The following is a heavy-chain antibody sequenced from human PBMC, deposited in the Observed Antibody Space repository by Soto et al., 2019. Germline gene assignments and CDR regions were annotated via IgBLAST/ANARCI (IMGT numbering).Heavy chain of an antibody. D-gene: IGHD3-3*01. Sequence: SPTLSLTCAISGDSVSSNSAAWNWIRQSPSRGLEWLGRTYYRSKWYNDYAVSVKSRITINPDTSKNQFSLQLNSVTPEDTAVYYCASSDGRYDFWSGYGTFDYWGQGTLVTVSS. CDR2: TYYRSKWYN. CDR1: GDSVSSNSAA. V-gene: IGHV6-1*01. CDR3: ASSDGRYDFWSGYGTFDY. J-gene: IGHJ4*02.